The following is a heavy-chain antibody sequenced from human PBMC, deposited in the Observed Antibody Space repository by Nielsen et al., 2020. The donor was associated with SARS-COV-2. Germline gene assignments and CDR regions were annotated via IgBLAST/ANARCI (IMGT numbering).Heavy chain of an antibody. Sequence: SETLSLTCTVSGGSISSYYWSWIRQPPGKGLEWIGYIYYSGSTNYNPSLKSRVTISEDPSKNQFSLKLSSVTAADTAVYYCASRSHCSSTSCYVYFDYWGQGTLVTVSS. CDR3: ASRSHCSSTSCYVYFDY. CDR2: IYYSGST. D-gene: IGHD2-2*01. J-gene: IGHJ4*02. V-gene: IGHV4-59*08. CDR1: GGSISSYY.